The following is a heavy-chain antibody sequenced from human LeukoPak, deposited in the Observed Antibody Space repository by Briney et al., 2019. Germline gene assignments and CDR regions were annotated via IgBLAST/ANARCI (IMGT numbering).Heavy chain of an antibody. D-gene: IGHD2-2*01. CDR1: GFTFSSYA. Sequence: PGGSLRLSCAASGFTFSSYAMSWIRQPPGKGLEWIGEINHSGSTNYNPPLKSRVTISVDTSKNQFSLKLSSVTAADTAVYYCARYQLLRPYYGMDVWGQGTTVTVSS. CDR2: INHSGST. V-gene: IGHV4-34*01. CDR3: ARYQLLRPYYGMDV. J-gene: IGHJ6*02.